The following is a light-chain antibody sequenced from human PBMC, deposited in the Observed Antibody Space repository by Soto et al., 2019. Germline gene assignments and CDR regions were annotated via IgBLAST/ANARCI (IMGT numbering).Light chain of an antibody. CDR2: EVN. Sequence: QSALTQPPSASGSPGQSVTISCTGTISDVGGYNYVAWYQQHPRKAPKLTIYEVNKRPSGVPDRFSGSKSGSTASLTVSGLQAEDEADYYCSSYAGSSSYVFGTGTKGTVL. V-gene: IGLV2-8*01. J-gene: IGLJ1*01. CDR3: SSYAGSSSYV. CDR1: ISDVGGYNY.